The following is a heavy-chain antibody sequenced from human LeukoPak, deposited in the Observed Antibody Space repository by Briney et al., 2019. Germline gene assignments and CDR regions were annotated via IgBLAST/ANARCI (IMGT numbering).Heavy chain of an antibody. CDR1: GFTFSSYS. D-gene: IGHD4-17*01. Sequence: PGGSLRLSCAASGFTFSSYSMNWVRQAPGKGLEWVSSISSSSSYIYYADSVKGRFTISRDNAKNSLYLQMNSLRAEDAAVYYCARTTVTTPLSDYWGQGTLVTVSS. CDR2: ISSSSSYI. J-gene: IGHJ4*02. V-gene: IGHV3-21*01. CDR3: ARTTVTTPLSDY.